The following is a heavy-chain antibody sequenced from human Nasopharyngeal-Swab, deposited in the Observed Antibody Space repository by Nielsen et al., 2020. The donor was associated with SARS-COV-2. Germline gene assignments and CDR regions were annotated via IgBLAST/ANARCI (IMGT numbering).Heavy chain of an antibody. Sequence: GGSLRLSCAASGFTFDDYAMHWVRQAPGKGLEWVSGISWNSGSIGYADSVKGRFTISRDNAKNYLYLQMNSLRAEDTALYYCAKGQSSGWYATNDAFDIWGQGTMVTVSS. D-gene: IGHD6-19*01. CDR2: ISWNSGSI. J-gene: IGHJ3*02. CDR1: GFTFDDYA. CDR3: AKGQSSGWYATNDAFDI. V-gene: IGHV3-9*01.